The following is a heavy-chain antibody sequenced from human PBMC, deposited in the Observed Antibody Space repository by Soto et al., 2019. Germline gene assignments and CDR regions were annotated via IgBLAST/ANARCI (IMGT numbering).Heavy chain of an antibody. CDR3: ARGYSSGLPPGFDP. J-gene: IGHJ5*02. D-gene: IGHD6-19*01. CDR2: INPIGGIT. CDR1: GYTLTSYY. V-gene: IGHV1-46*01. Sequence: ASVKVSCKASGYTLTSYYMHWVRQAPGQGLEWMGIINPIGGITNYAQKFQGRVTITTDKSTSTAYMELSSLRSEDTAVYYCARGYSSGLPPGFDPWGQGTLVTVSS.